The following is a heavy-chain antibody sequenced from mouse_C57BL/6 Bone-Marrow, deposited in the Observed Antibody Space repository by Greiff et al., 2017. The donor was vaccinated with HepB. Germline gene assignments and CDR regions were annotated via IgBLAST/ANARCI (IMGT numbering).Heavy chain of an antibody. J-gene: IGHJ4*01. CDR2: IYPGDGDT. CDR1: GYAFSSSW. Sequence: QVQLQQSGPELVKPGASVKISCKASGYAFSSSWMNWVKQRPGKGLEWIGRIYPGDGDTNYNGKFKGKATLTADKSSSTAYMHLSSLTSEDSTVYFCARVATPLYAMDYWGQGTSVTVSS. CDR3: ARVATPLYAMDY. V-gene: IGHV1-82*01. D-gene: IGHD1-1*02.